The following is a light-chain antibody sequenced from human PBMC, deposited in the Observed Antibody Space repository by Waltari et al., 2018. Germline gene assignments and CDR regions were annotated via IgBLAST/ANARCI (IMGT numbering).Light chain of an antibody. Sequence: DIVLTQSPLSLPVTPGEPASISCRSSESLLHSNGYNYLDWYVQKPGQSPQLLIYMGSSRASGVPDRISGSGSGTDFTLKISRVEAEDVGMYYCMQALQTPRLTFGGGTREEIK. CDR2: MGS. CDR3: MQALQTPRLT. V-gene: IGKV2-28*01. J-gene: IGKJ4*01. CDR1: ESLLHSNGYNY.